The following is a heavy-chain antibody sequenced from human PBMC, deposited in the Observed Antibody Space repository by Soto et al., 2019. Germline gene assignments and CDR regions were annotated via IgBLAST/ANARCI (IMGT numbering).Heavy chain of an antibody. CDR3: ARSFGWYAIDY. D-gene: IGHD6-19*01. J-gene: IGHJ4*02. Sequence: QVLLQESGPGLVQPSGTLSLSCAVSGVSISSNYYWGWVRQSPGEGLEWLGDMAHIGSVNYNPSLKRGVSISMDRYQNQYSLKLNSVTAADTAVYCCARSFGWYAIDYWGQGSIVVVSS. CDR1: GVSISSNYY. CDR2: MAHIGSV. V-gene: IGHV4-4*01.